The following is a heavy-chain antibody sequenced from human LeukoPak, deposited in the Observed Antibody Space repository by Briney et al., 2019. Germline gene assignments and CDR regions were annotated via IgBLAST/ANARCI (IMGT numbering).Heavy chain of an antibody. Sequence: GGSLRLSCAASGFTFSSYWMNWVRQAPGKGLVWVSRIASDGSSTTYADSVKGRFSISRDNAKNTLYLQMNSLRVEDTAVYYCAGGRAYYYDSSGLGDYWGQGTLVTVSS. CDR3: AGGRAYYYDSSGLGDY. J-gene: IGHJ4*02. D-gene: IGHD3-22*01. CDR1: GFTFSSYW. CDR2: IASDGSST. V-gene: IGHV3-74*01.